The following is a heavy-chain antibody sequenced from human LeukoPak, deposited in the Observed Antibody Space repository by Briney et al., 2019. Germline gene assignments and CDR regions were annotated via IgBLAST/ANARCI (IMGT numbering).Heavy chain of an antibody. J-gene: IGHJ4*02. D-gene: IGHD5-24*01. V-gene: IGHV3-7*04. CDR1: GFTFSSYW. Sequence: PGGSLRLSCAASGFTFSSYWMSWVRQAPGKALEWVANIKQDGSEKYYVDSVKGRFTISRDNAKNSLYLQMNSLRAEDTAVYYCARGRGWPLHYFDYWGQGTLVTVSS. CDR3: ARGRGWPLHYFDY. CDR2: IKQDGSEK.